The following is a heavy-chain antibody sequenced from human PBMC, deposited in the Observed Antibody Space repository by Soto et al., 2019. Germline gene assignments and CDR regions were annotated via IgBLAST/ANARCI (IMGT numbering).Heavy chain of an antibody. CDR1: GYTFTGYY. Sequence: VQRVQSGAEVKKPGASVKVSCEASGYTFTGYYMHWVRQAPGQGLEWMGWINPNSGGTNYAQKFQGWVTMTRDTSISTAYMELSRLRSDDTAVYYCARAGYSSGPENFDYWGQGTLVTVSS. J-gene: IGHJ4*02. D-gene: IGHD6-25*01. CDR2: INPNSGGT. CDR3: ARAGYSSGPENFDY. V-gene: IGHV1-2*04.